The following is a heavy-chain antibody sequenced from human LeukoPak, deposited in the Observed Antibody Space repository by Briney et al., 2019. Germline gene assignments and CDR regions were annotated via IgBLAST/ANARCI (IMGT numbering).Heavy chain of an antibody. CDR1: GGSISNYY. Sequence: SETLSLTCTVSGGSISNYYWGWIRQPAGKGLEWIGRIYTSGSTNYNPSLKSRVTMSVDTSKNQFSLKLSSVTAADTAVNYCARDKSGWLNDDAFDIWGQGTMVTVSS. CDR2: IYTSGST. J-gene: IGHJ3*02. D-gene: IGHD6-19*01. V-gene: IGHV4-4*07. CDR3: ARDKSGWLNDDAFDI.